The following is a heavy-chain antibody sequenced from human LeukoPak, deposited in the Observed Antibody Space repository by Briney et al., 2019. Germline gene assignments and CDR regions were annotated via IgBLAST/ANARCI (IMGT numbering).Heavy chain of an antibody. CDR3: ATGPHTALDY. D-gene: IGHD5-18*01. CDR1: GFTLSSYA. V-gene: IGHV3-23*01. Sequence: PGGSLRLSCAASGFTLSSYAMNWVRQAPGKGLEWVSTFSHSGDDTYYAASVKGRFTISRDNSENTLYLQMNSLTAEDTAVYYCATGPHTALDYWGQGTLVTVSS. CDR2: FSHSGDDT. J-gene: IGHJ4*02.